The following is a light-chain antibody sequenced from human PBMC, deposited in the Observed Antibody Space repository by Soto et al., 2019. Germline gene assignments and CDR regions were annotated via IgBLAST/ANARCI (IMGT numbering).Light chain of an antibody. V-gene: IGKV4-1*01. Sequence: DIVMTQSPDSLAVSLGERATINCKSSQSVLYSSNNKNYLAWYQQKPGQPPKLLIYWASTRESGVPDRFSGSGYGTDFTLTISSLQAEDVAVYYCQQYYSNPTFGKGTKVDI. CDR1: QSVLYSSNNKNY. CDR3: QQYYSNPT. J-gene: IGKJ1*01. CDR2: WAS.